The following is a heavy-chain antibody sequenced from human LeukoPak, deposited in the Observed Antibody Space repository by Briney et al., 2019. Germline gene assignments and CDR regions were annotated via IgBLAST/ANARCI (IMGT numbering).Heavy chain of an antibody. CDR2: ISSSSSYI. Sequence: GGSLRLSCAASGFTFSSYSMNWVRQAPGKGLEWVSSISSSSSYIYYADSVKGRFTISRDNAKNSLYLQMNSLRAEDTAVYYCARERPIVGATKPLDYWGQGTLVAVSS. J-gene: IGHJ4*02. CDR3: ARERPIVGATKPLDY. CDR1: GFTFSSYS. D-gene: IGHD1-26*01. V-gene: IGHV3-21*01.